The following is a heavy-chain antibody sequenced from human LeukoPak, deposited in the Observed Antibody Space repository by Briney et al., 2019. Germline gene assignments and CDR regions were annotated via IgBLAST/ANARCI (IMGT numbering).Heavy chain of an antibody. CDR1: GGTFSSYA. CDR3: ASPGYCSSTSCYRNFDY. D-gene: IGHD2-2*02. Sequence: ASVKVSCKASGGTFSSYAISWVRQAPGQGLEWMGGIIPIFGTANYAQKFQGRVTITTDESTSTAYMELSSLRSEDTAVYYCASPGYCSSTSCYRNFDYWGQGTLVTVSS. J-gene: IGHJ4*02. CDR2: IIPIFGTA. V-gene: IGHV1-69*05.